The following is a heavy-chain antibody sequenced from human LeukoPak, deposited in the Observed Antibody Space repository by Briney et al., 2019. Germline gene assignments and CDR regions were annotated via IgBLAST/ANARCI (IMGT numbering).Heavy chain of an antibody. D-gene: IGHD5-12*01. CDR3: ARYAGATSYYYYMDV. CDR1: GGSFSGYY. J-gene: IGHJ6*03. CDR2: INHSGST. Sequence: TSETLSLTCAVYGGSFSGYYWSWIRQPPGKGLEWIGEINHSGSTNYNPSLKSRVTISVDTSKNQFSLKLSSVTAADTAVYYCARYAGATSYYYYMDVWGKGTTVTISS. V-gene: IGHV4-34*01.